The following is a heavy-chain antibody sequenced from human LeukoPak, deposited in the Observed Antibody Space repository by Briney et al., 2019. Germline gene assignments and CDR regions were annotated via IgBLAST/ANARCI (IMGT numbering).Heavy chain of an antibody. Sequence: SQTLSLTCAVSGGSISSGGYYWSWIRQPPGKGLEWIGYISYSGSTNYNPSLKSRVTISVDTSKNQFSLKLRSVTTADTAVYYCARALLRPWFDPWGQGTLVTVSS. CDR3: ARALLRPWFDP. CDR1: GGSISSGGYY. CDR2: ISYSGST. J-gene: IGHJ5*02. D-gene: IGHD3-16*01. V-gene: IGHV4-61*08.